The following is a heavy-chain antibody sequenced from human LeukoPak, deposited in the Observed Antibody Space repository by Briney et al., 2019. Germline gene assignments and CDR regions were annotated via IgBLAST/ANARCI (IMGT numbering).Heavy chain of an antibody. D-gene: IGHD5-12*01. CDR1: GFTFNSYA. CDR3: ARDQLAYSGYDTLFAY. Sequence: GGSLRLSCAASGFTFNSYAIHWVRQAPGKGLEWVAVISYDGSNKYYAESVKGRFTISRDNSKNTLYLQLNSLRPDDTAVYYCARDQLAYSGYDTLFAYWGQGTLVTVSS. J-gene: IGHJ4*02. CDR2: ISYDGSNK. V-gene: IGHV3-30*04.